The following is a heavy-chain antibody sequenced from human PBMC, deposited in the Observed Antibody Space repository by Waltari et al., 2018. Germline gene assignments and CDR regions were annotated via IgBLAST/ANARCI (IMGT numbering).Heavy chain of an antibody. CDR2: IYHSGTT. CDR1: GYSISSGYY. J-gene: IGHJ4*02. V-gene: IGHV4-38-2*01. D-gene: IGHD6-19*01. CDR3: ASLDSSGCYRFDY. Sequence: QVQLQESGRGLVKPSETLSLTCAVSGYSISSGYYWGWIRQPPGKGLEWIGSIYHSGTTYYYPSLKIRVTISGDTSKNQFSLKLSSLTAADTAVYYFASLDSSGCYRFDYRGQGTLVTVSS.